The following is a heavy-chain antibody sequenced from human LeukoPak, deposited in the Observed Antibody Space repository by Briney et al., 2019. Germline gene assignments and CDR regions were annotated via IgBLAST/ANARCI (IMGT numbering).Heavy chain of an antibody. CDR1: GYTFTGYY. D-gene: IGHD2-2*01. CDR3: ARPDCDSTSCCFDY. CDR2: INPNSGGT. V-gene: IGHV1-2*02. Sequence: ASVKVSCKASGYTFTGYYMHWVRQAPGQGLEWMGWINPNSGGTNYAQKFQGRVTMTRDTSISTVYMELSRLRSDDTAVYFCARPDCDSTSCCFDYWGQGTLVTVSS. J-gene: IGHJ4*02.